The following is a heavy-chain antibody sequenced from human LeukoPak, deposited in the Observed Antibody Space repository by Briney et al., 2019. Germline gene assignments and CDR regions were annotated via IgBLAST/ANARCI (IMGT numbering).Heavy chain of an antibody. Sequence: GLLRLSCAAPGFTFSSYAMHWVRQAPGTGLEWVAVISYDGSNKYYADSVKGRFTISRDNSKNTLYLQMNSLRAEDTAVYYCARDAGKIFDYWGQGTLVTVSS. CDR1: GFTFSSYA. V-gene: IGHV3-30-3*01. CDR3: ARDAGKIFDY. J-gene: IGHJ4*02. CDR2: ISYDGSNK.